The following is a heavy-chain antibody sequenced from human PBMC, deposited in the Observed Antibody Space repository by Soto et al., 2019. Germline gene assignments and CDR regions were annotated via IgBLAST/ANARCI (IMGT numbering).Heavy chain of an antibody. CDR2: IYYSGST. J-gene: IGHJ4*02. CDR1: GGSISSGDYY. Sequence: SETLSLTCTVSGGSISSGDYYWSWIRQPPGKGLEWIGYIYYSGSTYYNPSLKSRVTISVDTSKNQFSLKLSSVTAADTAVYYCARDGRITGTTGLDYWGQGTLVTVSS. CDR3: ARDGRITGTTGLDY. V-gene: IGHV4-30-4*01. D-gene: IGHD1-7*01.